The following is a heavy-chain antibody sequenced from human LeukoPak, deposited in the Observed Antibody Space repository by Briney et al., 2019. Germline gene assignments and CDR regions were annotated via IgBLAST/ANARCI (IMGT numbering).Heavy chain of an antibody. D-gene: IGHD2-15*01. V-gene: IGHV4-39*07. Sequence: SETLSLTCTVSGGSISGGRYYLAWIRQPPGKGLEWIGEINHSGSTNYSPSLKSRVTISVDTSKNQFSLKLSSVTAADTAVYYCARRSYGPCSGGSCYSDYWGQGTLVTVSS. J-gene: IGHJ4*02. CDR2: INHSGST. CDR1: GGSISGGRYY. CDR3: ARRSYGPCSGGSCYSDY.